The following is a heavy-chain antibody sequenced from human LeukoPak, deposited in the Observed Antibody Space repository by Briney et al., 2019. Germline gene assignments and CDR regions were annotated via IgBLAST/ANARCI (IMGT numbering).Heavy chain of an antibody. J-gene: IGHJ3*02. CDR1: GGTFSSYA. Sequence: ASVKVSCKASGGTFSSYAISWVRQAPGQGLEWMGGIIPIFGTANYAQKLQGRVTMSIDTSTGTAYMELRSLRSDDTAVYYCARRVAVARRDAFDIWGQGTMVTVSS. CDR3: ARRVAVARRDAFDI. V-gene: IGHV1-69*05. CDR2: IIPIFGTA. D-gene: IGHD6-19*01.